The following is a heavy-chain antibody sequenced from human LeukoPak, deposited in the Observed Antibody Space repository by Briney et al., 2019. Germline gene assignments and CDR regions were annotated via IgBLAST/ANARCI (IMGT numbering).Heavy chain of an antibody. CDR3: AKARGDYGDQYYFDY. D-gene: IGHD4-17*01. J-gene: IGHJ4*02. V-gene: IGHV3-23*01. CDR1: GLTFSSYA. CDR2: ISGSGGST. Sequence: GGSLRLSCAASGLTFSSYAMSWVRQAPGKGLEWVSAISGSGGSTYYADSVKGRFTISRDNSKNTLYLQMNSLRAEDTAVYYCAKARGDYGDQYYFDYWGQGTLVTVSS.